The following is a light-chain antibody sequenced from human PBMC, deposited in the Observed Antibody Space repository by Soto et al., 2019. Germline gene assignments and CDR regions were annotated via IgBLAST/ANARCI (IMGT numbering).Light chain of an antibody. CDR1: QDISDV. CDR3: QQFYDLPIT. CDR2: DAS. V-gene: IGKV1-33*01. Sequence: DIQMTQSPSALSASVGDRVTITGQASQDISDVFNWYQQQPGKAPKVLIYDASKLQTGVPSRFSGRGSGKDFTFTISSLQPDDSGTYYCQQFYDLPITFGQGTRLEI. J-gene: IGKJ5*01.